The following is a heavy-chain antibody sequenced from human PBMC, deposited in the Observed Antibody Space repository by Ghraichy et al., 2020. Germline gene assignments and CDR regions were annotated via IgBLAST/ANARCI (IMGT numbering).Heavy chain of an antibody. J-gene: IGHJ6*02. V-gene: IGHV5-51*01. CDR1: GYSFTSYW. CDR3: ARHYCSSTSCSHYYYYGMDV. Sequence: GESLNISCKGSGYSFTSYWIGWVRQMPGKGLEWMGIIYPGDSDTRYSPSFQGQVTISADKSISTAYLQWSSLKASDTAMYYCARHYCSSTSCSHYYYYGMDVWGQGTTVTVSS. CDR2: IYPGDSDT. D-gene: IGHD2-2*01.